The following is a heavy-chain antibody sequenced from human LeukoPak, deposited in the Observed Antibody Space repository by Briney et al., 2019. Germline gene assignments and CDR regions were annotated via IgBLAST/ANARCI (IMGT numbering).Heavy chain of an antibody. Sequence: AGSLRLSCAASGFTFSNHAMTWVRQAPPKGLEWVSTINISCGSTFYANSVKGRFTISSDNSKNTLYLQMNSLRAEDTAISYCAKGESKDYLNYFDYLNYFDPWGQGALVTVSS. CDR1: GFTFSNHA. CDR2: INISCGST. D-gene: IGHD2/OR15-2a*01. J-gene: IGHJ4*02. V-gene: IGHV3-23*01. CDR3: AKGESKDYLNYFDYLNYFDP.